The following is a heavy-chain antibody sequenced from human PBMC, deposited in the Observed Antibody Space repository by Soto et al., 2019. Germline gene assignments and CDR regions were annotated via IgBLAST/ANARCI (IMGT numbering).Heavy chain of an antibody. Sequence: SGTLSVTCAVSGGARIITNYYGIGIRQPPGKGLEWIGYIYYSGSTSYGGTNYNPSPKSRVTISVDTSKNQFSLKMYSVTAADTAVYYCARNSTTPHGFDPWGPGTLVTLP. V-gene: IGHV4-61*01. CDR2: IYYSGSTSYGGT. J-gene: IGHJ5*02. CDR1: GGARIITNYY. CDR3: ARNSTTPHGFDP.